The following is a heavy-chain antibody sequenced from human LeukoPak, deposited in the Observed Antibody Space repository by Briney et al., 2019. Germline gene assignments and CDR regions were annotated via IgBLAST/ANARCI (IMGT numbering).Heavy chain of an antibody. Sequence: PGGSLRLSCAASGFTFSSYAMSWVRQSPGKGLEWVSTIINSGGSTYDADSVKGRFTVSRDNSKNTLYLQLNSLRAEDTAVYYCATDIRSSLGATYLDYWGQGTLVTVSS. D-gene: IGHD1-26*01. J-gene: IGHJ4*02. V-gene: IGHV3-23*01. CDR1: GFTFSSYA. CDR2: IINSGGST. CDR3: ATDIRSSLGATYLDY.